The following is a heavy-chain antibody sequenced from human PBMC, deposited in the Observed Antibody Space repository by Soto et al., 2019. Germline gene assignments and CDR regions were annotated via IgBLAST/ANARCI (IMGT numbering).Heavy chain of an antibody. CDR1: GFSLRTSGVG. V-gene: IGHV2-5*02. CDR2: IYWDDDK. D-gene: IGHD3-10*01. Sequence: QITLKESGPTLVKPTQTLTLTCTFSGFSLRTSGVGVGWIRQPPGKALEWLALIYWDDDKRYSPSLKSRLTITKDTSKNQVVLTLTNMDPVDTATYYCAHNTGSGSVWYFYLWGHGTLVTVSS. J-gene: IGHJ2*01. CDR3: AHNTGSGSVWYFYL.